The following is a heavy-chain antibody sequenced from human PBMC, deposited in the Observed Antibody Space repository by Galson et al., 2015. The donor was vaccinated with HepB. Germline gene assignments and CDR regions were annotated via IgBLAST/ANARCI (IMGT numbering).Heavy chain of an antibody. CDR1: GYSFTRKH. Sequence: SVKVSCKASGYSFTRKHIHWLRQAPGQGLEWMGRIDPKNGDTSFPQQFQGRVTMARDTSISTVYMELGGLTADDPAVYYCAIENSNSDCWGHGTLVTVSS. J-gene: IGHJ1*01. CDR2: IDPKNGDT. V-gene: IGHV1-2*02. D-gene: IGHD1-7*01. CDR3: AIENSNSDC.